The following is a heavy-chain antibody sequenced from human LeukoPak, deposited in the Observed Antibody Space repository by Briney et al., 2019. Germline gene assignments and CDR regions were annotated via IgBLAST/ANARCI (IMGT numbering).Heavy chain of an antibody. CDR3: ARGEYYYDSSGYSS. J-gene: IGHJ5*02. Sequence: ASQTLSLTCTVSGGSISSGSYYWSWIRQPAGKGLEWIGRIYTSGSTNYNPSLKSRVTISVDTSKNQFSLKLSSVTAADTAVYYCARGEYYYDSSGYSSWGQGTLVTVSS. D-gene: IGHD3-22*01. CDR2: IYTSGST. V-gene: IGHV4-61*02. CDR1: GGSISSGSYY.